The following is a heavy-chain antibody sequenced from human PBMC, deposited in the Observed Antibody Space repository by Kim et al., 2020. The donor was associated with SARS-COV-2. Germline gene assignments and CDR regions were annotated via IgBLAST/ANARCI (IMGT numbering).Heavy chain of an antibody. CDR2: IWYDGSNT. J-gene: IGHJ4*02. CDR3: ARERLVRGGNKAVRAWEFDY. V-gene: IGHV3-33*01. Sequence: GGSLRLSCAASGFTFSDYGMHWVRQAPGKGLEWVAVIWYDGSNTNYADSVKGRFTISRDNSKNTLYLQMSTLGAEDTAVYYCARERLVRGGNKAVRAWEFDYWGQGTLVTVSS. D-gene: IGHD3-10*01. CDR1: GFTFSDYG.